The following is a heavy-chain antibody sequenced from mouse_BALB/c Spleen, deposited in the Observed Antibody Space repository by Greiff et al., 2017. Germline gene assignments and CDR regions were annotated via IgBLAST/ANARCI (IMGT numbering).Heavy chain of an antibody. J-gene: IGHJ4*01. V-gene: IGHV1-87*01. CDR3: ARRDCMDY. CDR2: IYPGDGDT. Sequence: QVHVKQSGAELARPGASVKLSCKASGYTFTSYWMQWVKQRPGQGLEWIGAIYPGDGDTRYTQKFKGKATLTADKSSSTAYMQLSSLASEDSAVYYCARRDCMDYWGQGTSVTVSS. CDR1: GYTFTSYW.